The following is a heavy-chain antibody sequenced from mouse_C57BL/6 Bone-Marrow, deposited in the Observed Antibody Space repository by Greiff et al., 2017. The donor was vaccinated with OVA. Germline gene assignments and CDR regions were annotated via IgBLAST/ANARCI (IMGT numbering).Heavy chain of an antibody. CDR2: IYPGSGST. CDR1: GYTFTSYW. CDR3: ARGRFDYGMDY. J-gene: IGHJ4*01. Sequence: QVQLQQPGAELVKPGASVKMSCKASGYTFTSYWITWVKLRPGQGLEWIGDIYPGSGSTNYNEKFKSKATLTVDTSSSTAYMQLSSLTSEDSAVYYCARGRFDYGMDYWGQGTSVTVSS. V-gene: IGHV1-55*01.